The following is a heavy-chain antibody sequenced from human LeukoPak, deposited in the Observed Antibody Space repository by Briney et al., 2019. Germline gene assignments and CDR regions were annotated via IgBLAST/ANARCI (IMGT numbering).Heavy chain of an antibody. CDR1: GFTFSTYA. V-gene: IGHV3-74*01. CDR3: ARTGERWLQLYFDY. D-gene: IGHD5-24*01. CDR2: INTDGSST. Sequence: GGSLRLSCAASGFTFSTYAMSWVRQAPGKGLEWVSRINTDGSSTSYADSVKGRFTISRDNSKNTLYLQMNSLRAEDTAVYYCARTGERWLQLYFDYWGQGTLVTVSS. J-gene: IGHJ4*02.